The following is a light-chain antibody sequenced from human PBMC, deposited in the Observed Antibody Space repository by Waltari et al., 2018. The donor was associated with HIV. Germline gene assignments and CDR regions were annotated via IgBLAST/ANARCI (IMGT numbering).Light chain of an antibody. CDR1: SSNIGNGY. J-gene: IGLJ2*01. V-gene: IGLV1-51*01. CDR3: ATWDSSLSVV. Sequence: QSVLTQPPSVSAAPGQKVTISCSGGSSNIGNGYVSWYQFRPGPAPKPLIFDNTRRPPGVPDRFSGSKSGSSATLDVTGLQTGDEADYYCATWDSSLSVVFGGGTKLTVL. CDR2: DNT.